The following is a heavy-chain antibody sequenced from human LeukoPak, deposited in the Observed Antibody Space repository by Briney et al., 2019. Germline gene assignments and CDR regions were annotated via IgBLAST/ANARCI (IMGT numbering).Heavy chain of an antibody. CDR1: GGSFSGYY. CDR3: ARGPLDYDGSGYNYYYYMDV. D-gene: IGHD3-22*01. J-gene: IGHJ6*03. Sequence: SETLSLTCAVYGGSFSGYYWSWIRQPPGKGLEWTGEINHSGSTNYNPSLKSRVTISVDTPKNQFSLKLNSVTAADTAVYYCARGPLDYDGSGYNYYYYMDVWGKGTTVTVSS. V-gene: IGHV4-34*01. CDR2: INHSGST.